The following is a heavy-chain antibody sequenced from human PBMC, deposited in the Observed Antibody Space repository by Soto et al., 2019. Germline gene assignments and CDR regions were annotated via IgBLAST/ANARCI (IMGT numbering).Heavy chain of an antibody. CDR3: AKGFGSGSYYNPSMIDY. V-gene: IGHV3-23*01. CDR2: ISGSGGST. Sequence: SLRLYCEGYRSTYRHNAVSWGRQTPKTGLEWVSAISGSGGSTYYADSVKGRFTISRDNSKNTLYLQMNSLRAEDTAVYYCAKGFGSGSYYNPSMIDYWGQGTLVTVSS. J-gene: IGHJ4*02. CDR1: RSTYRHNA. D-gene: IGHD3-10*01.